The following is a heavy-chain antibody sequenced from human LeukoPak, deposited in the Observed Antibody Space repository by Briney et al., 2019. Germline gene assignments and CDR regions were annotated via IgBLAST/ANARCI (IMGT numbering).Heavy chain of an antibody. V-gene: IGHV4-30-4*01. CDR2: IYYSGST. D-gene: IGHD3-10*01. CDR3: ALGIDITMVRGPNWFDP. Sequence: SQTLSLTCTVSGGSISSGDYYRSWIRQPPGKGLEWIGYIYYSGSTYYNPSLKSRVTISVDTSKNQFSLKLSSVTAADTAVYYCALGIDITMVRGPNWFDPWGQGTLVTVSS. CDR1: GGSISSGDYY. J-gene: IGHJ5*02.